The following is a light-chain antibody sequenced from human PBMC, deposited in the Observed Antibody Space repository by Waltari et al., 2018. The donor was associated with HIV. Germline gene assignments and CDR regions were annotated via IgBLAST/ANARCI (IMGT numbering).Light chain of an antibody. V-gene: IGLV1-47*01. CDR3: ATADDSLSGRWV. CDR2: KNR. CDR1: SSNIGTNH. J-gene: IGLJ3*02. Sequence: QSVLTQPPSASGTPGQRVTISCFGSSSNIGTNHVYWYQQLPGAAPSLVLYKNRHRPPGSLDRGPGSKSGTSSSLAISGLRSEDEAEYSCATADDSLSGRWVFGGGTTLTVL.